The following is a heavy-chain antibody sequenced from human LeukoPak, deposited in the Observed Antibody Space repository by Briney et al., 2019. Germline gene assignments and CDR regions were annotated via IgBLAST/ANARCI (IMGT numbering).Heavy chain of an antibody. V-gene: IGHV3-23*01. J-gene: IGHJ4*02. Sequence: PGRSLRLSCAASGFTFSTYGMSWVRQAPGKGLEWVSGISASGGSTNYADSVKGRFTISRDNSKNTLYLQMNSLRAEDTAVYYCAKLTMIVPQGGFDYWGQGTLVTVSS. CDR1: GFTFSTYG. D-gene: IGHD3-22*01. CDR3: AKLTMIVPQGGFDY. CDR2: ISASGGST.